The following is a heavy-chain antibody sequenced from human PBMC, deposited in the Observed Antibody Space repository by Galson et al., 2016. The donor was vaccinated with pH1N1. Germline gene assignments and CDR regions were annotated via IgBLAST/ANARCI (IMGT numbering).Heavy chain of an antibody. J-gene: IGHJ2*01. D-gene: IGHD4-17*01. CDR1: GGSISISSHY. CDR2: IYYSESM. CDR3: ASPDYVDVDLKDWYFDL. V-gene: IGHV4-39*01. Sequence: SETLSLTCTVSGGSISISSHYWGWIRQPPGKGLEWIGSIYYSESMHYNPSLKSRVTISVDTSKNQLFLKLSSVTAADTAVYYCASPDYVDVDLKDWYFDLWGRGTLVTVSS.